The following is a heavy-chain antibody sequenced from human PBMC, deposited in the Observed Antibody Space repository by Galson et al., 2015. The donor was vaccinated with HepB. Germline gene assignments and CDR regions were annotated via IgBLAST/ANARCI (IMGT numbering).Heavy chain of an antibody. CDR2: IYSGGTT. CDR3: ARDYYGSGSYPYEAFDI. D-gene: IGHD3-10*01. Sequence: SLRLSCAASGFTVSRLYMSSVRQAPGKGLEQVSVIYSGGTTYYADSVKGRFTISRHTSKNTLYLQMNSLRAEDTAVYYCARDYYGSGSYPYEAFDIWGQGTMVTVSS. V-gene: IGHV3-53*04. J-gene: IGHJ3*02. CDR1: GFTVSRLY.